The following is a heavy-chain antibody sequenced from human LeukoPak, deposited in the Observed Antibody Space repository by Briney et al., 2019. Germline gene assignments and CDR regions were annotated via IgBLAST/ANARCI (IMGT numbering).Heavy chain of an antibody. J-gene: IGHJ4*02. CDR1: GGSISSSSYY. V-gene: IGHV4-39*01. CDR3: ARQNSQWLLLRAPTFFDY. CDR2: SYYSGST. D-gene: IGHD3-22*01. Sequence: AETLSLTCTVSGGSISSSSYYWGWIRQPPGKGLEWIGSSYYSGSTYYNPSLKSRVTISVDTSKNQFSMKLSSVTAAATAVYYCARQNSQWLLLRAPTFFDYWGQGTLVTVSS.